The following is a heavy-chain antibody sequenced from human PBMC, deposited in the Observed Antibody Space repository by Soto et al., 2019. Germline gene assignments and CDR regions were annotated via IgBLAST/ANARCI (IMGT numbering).Heavy chain of an antibody. V-gene: IGHV4-31*03. CDR3: ASRDYGYTFNI. CDR2: MCYSGST. J-gene: IGHJ3*02. D-gene: IGHD4-17*01. Sequence: LSLTCTVSGGSVTGGGFCWSWIRQHPGEGLEFIGYMCYSGSTNYNPSLKSRVAISIDTSKNQFSLTLTFVTAADTAVYYCASRDYGYTFNIWGQGTIVTVS. CDR1: GGSVTGGGFC.